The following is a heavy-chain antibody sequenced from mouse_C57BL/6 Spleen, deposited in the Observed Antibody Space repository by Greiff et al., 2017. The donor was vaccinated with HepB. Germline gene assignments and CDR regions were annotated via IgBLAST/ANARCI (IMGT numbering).Heavy chain of an antibody. V-gene: IGHV1-59*01. CDR2: IDPSDSYT. CDR3: ARQTPITTVVARGYFDV. CDR1: GYTFTSYW. J-gene: IGHJ1*03. D-gene: IGHD1-1*01. Sequence: QVQLKQSGAELVRPGTSVKLSCKASGYTFTSYWMHWVKQRPGQGLEWIGVIDPSDSYTNYNQKFKGKATLTVDTSSSTAYMQLSSLTSEDSAVYYCARQTPITTVVARGYFDVWGTGTTVTVSS.